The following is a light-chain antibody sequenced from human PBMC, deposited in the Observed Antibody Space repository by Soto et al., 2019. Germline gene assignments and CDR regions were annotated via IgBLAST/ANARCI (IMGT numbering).Light chain of an antibody. CDR1: QGIGTY. V-gene: IGKV1-27*01. J-gene: IGKJ4*01. Sequence: DIQMTQSPSSLSASVGDRVTITCRARQGIGTYLAWYQQEPGKVPKLLLYGASTLQSGVPSRFSGSGAGTDFTLTISSLQPEDIGTYYCQKYDDDPPTFGGGTKLEIK. CDR3: QKYDDDPPT. CDR2: GAS.